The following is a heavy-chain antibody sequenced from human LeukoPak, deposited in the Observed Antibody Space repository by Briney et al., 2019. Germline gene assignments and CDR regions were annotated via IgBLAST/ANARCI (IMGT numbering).Heavy chain of an antibody. D-gene: IGHD3-10*01. Sequence: SETLSLTCAVSGGSMGSYYGRWIRQPPGKGLEWIGYNYNSGRTSNNGRANYNPSLKSRVTISVDTSKNQFSLKLTSVTAEDPAVYHCAREYGPGSYYNYYFSGFDVWGQGTTVPVPS. CDR2: NYNSGRT. J-gene: IGHJ6*02. CDR3: AREYGPGSYYNYYFSGFDV. CDR1: GGSMGSYY. V-gene: IGHV4-59*01.